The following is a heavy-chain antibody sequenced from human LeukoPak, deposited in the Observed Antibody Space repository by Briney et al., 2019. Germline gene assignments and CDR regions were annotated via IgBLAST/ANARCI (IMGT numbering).Heavy chain of an antibody. Sequence: SETLSLTCTVSGGSISSSSYYWSWIRQPPGKGLEWIGTIYYNGSTDYNPSLKTRVTISVDTSKNRFSLRLSSATAADTAVYYCARHDSSGYYYPSSPLDVWGKGTTVTVSS. D-gene: IGHD3-22*01. CDR2: IYYNGST. V-gene: IGHV4-39*01. J-gene: IGHJ6*04. CDR1: GGSISSSSYY. CDR3: ARHDSSGYYYPSSPLDV.